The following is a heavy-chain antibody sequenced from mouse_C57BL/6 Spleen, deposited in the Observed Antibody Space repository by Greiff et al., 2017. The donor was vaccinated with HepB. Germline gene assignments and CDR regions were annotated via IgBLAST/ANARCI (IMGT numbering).Heavy chain of an antibody. V-gene: IGHV1-5*01. J-gene: IGHJ1*03. Sequence: VQLQQSGTVLARPGASVKMSCKTSGYTFTSYWMHWVQQRPGQGLEWIGAIYPGNSDTSYNQKFKGRAKLTAVTAASTAYMELSSLTNEDSAVYYCTRGVADWYFDVWGTGTTVTVSS. CDR3: TRGVADWYFDV. CDR1: GYTFTSYW. CDR2: IYPGNSDT. D-gene: IGHD1-1*02.